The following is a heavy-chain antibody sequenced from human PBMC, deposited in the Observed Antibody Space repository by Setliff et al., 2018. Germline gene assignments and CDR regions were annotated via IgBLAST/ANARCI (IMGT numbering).Heavy chain of an antibody. V-gene: IGHV1-18*01. Sequence: ASVKVSCKASGYPFTNYGITWVRQAPGQGLEWLGWISTYNINTNYAQKLQDRVTMTIDTSATTVYMELQSLRSDDTAVYYCVRSSAPQVVLAADFDFWGQGTPVTVSS. CDR2: ISTYNINT. CDR1: GYPFTNYG. CDR3: VRSSAPQVVLAADFDF. J-gene: IGHJ4*02. D-gene: IGHD6-19*01.